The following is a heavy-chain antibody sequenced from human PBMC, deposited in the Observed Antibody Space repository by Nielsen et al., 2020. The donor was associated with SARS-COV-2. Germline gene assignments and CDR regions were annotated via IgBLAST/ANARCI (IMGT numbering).Heavy chain of an antibody. V-gene: IGHV1-18*04. D-gene: IGHD3-10*01. CDR3: ARDGINMVRGVIQYYYYYYMDV. CDR2: INAYNGNT. Sequence: ASLKVSCKASGYTFTSYGISWVRQATGQGLEWMGWINAYNGNTNYAQKLRGRVTMNTDTSTSTDYMELRSLRSDDTAVYYCARDGINMVRGVIQYYYYYYMDVWGKGTTVTVSS. J-gene: IGHJ6*03. CDR1: GYTFTSYG.